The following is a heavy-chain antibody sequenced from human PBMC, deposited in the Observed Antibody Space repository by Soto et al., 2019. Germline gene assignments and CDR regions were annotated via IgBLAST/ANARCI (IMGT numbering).Heavy chain of an antibody. CDR3: ARTPFGLLVRYYYMDV. V-gene: IGHV4-34*01. D-gene: IGHD2-8*02. J-gene: IGHJ6*03. CDR2: INHSGST. Sequence: PSETLSLTCAVYGGSFSGYYWSWIRQPPGKGLEWIGEINHSGSTNYNPSLKSRVTISVDTSKNQFSLKLSSVTAADTAVYYCARTPFGLLVRYYYMDVWGKGTTVTVSS. CDR1: GGSFSGYY.